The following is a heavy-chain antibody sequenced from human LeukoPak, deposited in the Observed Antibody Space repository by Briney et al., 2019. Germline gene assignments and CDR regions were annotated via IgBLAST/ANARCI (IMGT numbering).Heavy chain of an antibody. CDR2: IYYSGST. V-gene: IGHV4-34*01. CDR3: ARHVPSTIFFNWFDP. CDR1: GGSFSGYY. Sequence: SETLSLTCAVYGGSFSGYYWSWIRQPPGKGLEWIGSIYYSGSTYYNPSFKSRVTISVDTSKNQFFLKVSSVTAADTTVYYCARHVPSTIFFNWFDPWGQGTLVTVSS. D-gene: IGHD3-3*01. J-gene: IGHJ5*02.